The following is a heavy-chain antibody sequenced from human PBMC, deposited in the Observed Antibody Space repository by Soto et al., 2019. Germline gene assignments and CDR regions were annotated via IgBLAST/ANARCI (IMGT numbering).Heavy chain of an antibody. Sequence: EVQLLESGGGLVQPGGSLRLSCAASGFPFSGYAIHWVRQAPGKGLEWVSIISGSGSSRNYADSVKGRFTISRDNSRDTVFLQMNSLRAEDTAVYYCAKSYYGDYDHRLLDNWGQGTLVTVSS. V-gene: IGHV3-23*01. CDR3: AKSYYGDYDHRLLDN. CDR1: GFPFSGYA. J-gene: IGHJ4*02. CDR2: ISGSGSSR. D-gene: IGHD4-17*01.